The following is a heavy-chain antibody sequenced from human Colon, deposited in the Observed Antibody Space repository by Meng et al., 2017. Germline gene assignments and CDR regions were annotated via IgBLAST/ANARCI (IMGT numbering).Heavy chain of an antibody. Sequence: QVQLVQSGAEVKNLGAPVNVYCKASGYSFIGYHLHWVRKAPGQGLEWVGRINPNTGGTNYAQKFQGRVTLTSDTSMSIAYMVMSSLISDDTAVYYCARVPFYYDRSGFYLDSWGQGTLVTVSS. J-gene: IGHJ4*02. D-gene: IGHD3-22*01. V-gene: IGHV1-2*06. CDR1: GYSFIGYH. CDR3: ARVPFYYDRSGFYLDS. CDR2: INPNTGGT.